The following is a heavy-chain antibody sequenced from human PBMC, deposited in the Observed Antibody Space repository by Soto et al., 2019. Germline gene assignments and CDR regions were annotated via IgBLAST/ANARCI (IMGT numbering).Heavy chain of an antibody. J-gene: IGHJ2*01. CDR1: GGSFSDYY. CDR3: SRGRRKALAYTSWYFDL. V-gene: IGHV4-34*01. CDR2: INHSGTT. D-gene: IGHD1-1*01. Sequence: QVQLQQWGAGLLKPSETLSLSCAVFGGSFSDYYWIWIRQPPGKGLEWIGEINHSGTTNYNPSLKRRVTTSAETSKNHFSLELTSVTAADTAVYYCSRGRRKALAYTSWYFDLWGRGTLVTVSS.